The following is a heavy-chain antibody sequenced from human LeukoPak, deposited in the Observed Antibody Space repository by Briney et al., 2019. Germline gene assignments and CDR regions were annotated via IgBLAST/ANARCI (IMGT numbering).Heavy chain of an antibody. V-gene: IGHV1-69*06. CDR1: LGTLSNYA. Sequence: SSVKVSHKPSLGTLSNYAFRRVRQAPPPGLEWMGVINPIFGTANYAQKFQGRVTITADKSTSTAYMELSSLRAEDTAVYYCAISRSYGAFYNFDYWGQGTLVTVSS. J-gene: IGHJ4*02. D-gene: IGHD1-26*01. CDR2: INPIFGTA. CDR3: AISRSYGAFYNFDY.